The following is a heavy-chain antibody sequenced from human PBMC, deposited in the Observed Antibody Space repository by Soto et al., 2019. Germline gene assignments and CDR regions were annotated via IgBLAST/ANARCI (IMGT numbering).Heavy chain of an antibody. V-gene: IGHV4-4*02. D-gene: IGHD3-16*01. J-gene: IGHJ4*02. Sequence: LSLTCAVSGGSISSSNWWSWVRQPPGKGLEWIGEIYHSGSTNYNPSLKSRVTISVDKSKNQFSLKLSSVTAADTAVYYCARSESNDYVWGSYDHSFDYWGQGTLVTVSS. CDR3: ARSESNDYVWGSYDHSFDY. CDR2: IYHSGST. CDR1: GGSISSSNW.